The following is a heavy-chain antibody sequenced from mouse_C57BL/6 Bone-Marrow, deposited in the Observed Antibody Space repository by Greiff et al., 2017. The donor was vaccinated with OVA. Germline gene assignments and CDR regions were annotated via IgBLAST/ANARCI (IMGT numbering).Heavy chain of an antibody. CDR3: ARGGDYYGSSYYFDY. CDR2: ISDGGSYT. J-gene: IGHJ2*01. CDR1: GFTFSSYA. D-gene: IGHD1-1*01. Sequence: EVQLVESGGGLVKPGGSLKLSCAASGFTFSSYAMSWVRQTPEKRLEWVATISDGGSYTYYPDNVKGRFTISRDNAKNNLYLQMSHLKSEDTAMYYCARGGDYYGSSYYFDYWGQGTTLTVSS. V-gene: IGHV5-4*01.